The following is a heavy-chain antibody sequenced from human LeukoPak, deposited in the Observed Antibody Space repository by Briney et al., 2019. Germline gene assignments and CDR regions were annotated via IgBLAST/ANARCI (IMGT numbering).Heavy chain of an antibody. CDR3: ARETYYYDSSGYYYYHWGAFDS. CDR2: ISSSSSYK. CDR1: GFTFSSYS. V-gene: IGHV3-21*01. Sequence: GGSLRLSCAASGFTFSSYSMNWVRQAPGKGLEWVSSISSSSSYKYYADSVKGRFTISRDNDKNSLYLQMNSLRAEDTAVYYCARETYYYDSSGYYYYHWGAFDSWGQGTMVTVSS. J-gene: IGHJ3*02. D-gene: IGHD3-22*01.